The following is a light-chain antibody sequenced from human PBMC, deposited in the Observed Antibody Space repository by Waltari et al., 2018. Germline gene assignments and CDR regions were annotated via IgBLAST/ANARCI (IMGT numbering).Light chain of an antibody. CDR3: QHYLRLPVT. J-gene: IGKJ1*01. CDR1: QSVSRA. V-gene: IGKV3-20*01. CDR2: GAS. Sequence: EIVLTQSPGTLSLSLGERATVSCRASQSVSRALAWYQQKPVQAPRLLIYGASTRATGFLGRFSGGGSGRAFSITISRLEPDDFAVYYCQHYLRLPVTFGQGTTVEI.